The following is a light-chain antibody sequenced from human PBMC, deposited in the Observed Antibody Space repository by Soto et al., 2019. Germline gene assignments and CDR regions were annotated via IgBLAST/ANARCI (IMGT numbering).Light chain of an antibody. CDR2: DAS. V-gene: IGKV3-11*01. J-gene: IGKJ2*01. CDR1: QSVSSY. CDR3: QQRSNWPPYT. Sequence: EIVLTQSQVTLSLSPGERATLSCRASQSVSSYLAWYQQKPGQAPRLLIYDASNRATGIPARFSGSGSETDFTLTISSLEPEDFAVYYCQQRSNWPPYTFGQGTKLEIK.